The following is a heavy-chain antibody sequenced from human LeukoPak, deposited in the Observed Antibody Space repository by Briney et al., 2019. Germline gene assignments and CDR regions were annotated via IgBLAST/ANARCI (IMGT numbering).Heavy chain of an antibody. J-gene: IGHJ4*02. CDR2: ISSSSSYI. V-gene: IGHV3-21*01. CDR3: ARTEGGHIVVVTAILGYYFDY. D-gene: IGHD2-21*02. CDR1: GFTFSNYN. Sequence: GGSLRLSCAASGFTFSNYNMNWVRQAPGKGLEWVSSISSSSSYIYYADSVKGRFTISRDNAKNSLYLQMNSLTVEDTAVYYCARTEGGHIVVVTAILGYYFDYWGQGTLVTASS.